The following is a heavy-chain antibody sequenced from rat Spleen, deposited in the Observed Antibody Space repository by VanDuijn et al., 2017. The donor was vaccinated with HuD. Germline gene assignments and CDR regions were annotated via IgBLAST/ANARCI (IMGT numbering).Heavy chain of an antibody. Sequence: EVQLVESDGGLVQPGRSLKLSCAALGFTFSNYYMAWVRQAPTKGLEWVASISTGGGNTYYRDSVKGRFTISRDNAKSTLYLQMDSLRSEDTATYYCAAAGTRVSRFAYWGQGTLVTVSS. CDR2: ISTGGGNT. CDR1: GFTFSNYY. D-gene: IGHD1-4*01. V-gene: IGHV5-25*01. CDR3: AAAGTRVSRFAY. J-gene: IGHJ3*01.